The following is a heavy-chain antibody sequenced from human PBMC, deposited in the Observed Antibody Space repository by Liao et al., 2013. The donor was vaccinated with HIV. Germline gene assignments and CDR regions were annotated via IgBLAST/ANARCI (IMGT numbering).Heavy chain of an antibody. CDR2: MYSSGST. V-gene: IGHV4-4*07. Sequence: QVQLQESGPGLVKPSQTLSLTCTVSGGSISGYSWSWIRQPAGKGLAWIGRMYSSGSTNYSPSLKSRVTLSVDTSKNQFSLKLTSVTAADTAVYYCARDEFWTDRFFGAWGQGISVTVSS. J-gene: IGHJ5*02. D-gene: IGHD3/OR15-3a*01. CDR3: ARDEFWTDRFFGA. CDR1: GGSISGYS.